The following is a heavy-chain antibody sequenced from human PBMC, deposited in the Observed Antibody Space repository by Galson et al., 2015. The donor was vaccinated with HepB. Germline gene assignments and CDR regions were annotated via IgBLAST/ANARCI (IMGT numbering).Heavy chain of an antibody. D-gene: IGHD6-6*01. Sequence: SLRLSCAASGFTFSTYGMSWVRQAPGKGLEWVSAISGSGGSTYYADSVKGRFTISRDNSKNTLYLQMNSLRAEDTAVYYCAKDEYSSSSDYFDYWGQGTLVTVSS. V-gene: IGHV3-23*01. J-gene: IGHJ4*02. CDR2: ISGSGGST. CDR3: AKDEYSSSSDYFDY. CDR1: GFTFSTYG.